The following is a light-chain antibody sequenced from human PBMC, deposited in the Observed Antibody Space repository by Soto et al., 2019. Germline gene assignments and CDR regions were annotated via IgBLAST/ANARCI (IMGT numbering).Light chain of an antibody. Sequence: DIQLTQSPFSLSASLGDRVTVTCRASENIDNYLNWYRQKPGEAPKLLIYSASRLQRGVPSRFSGGGSGTDFSLTISSLQSEDFATYYCQRSYSVPSFGPGTTVDF. CDR2: SAS. J-gene: IGKJ3*01. CDR3: QRSYSVPS. CDR1: ENIDNY. V-gene: IGKV1-39*01.